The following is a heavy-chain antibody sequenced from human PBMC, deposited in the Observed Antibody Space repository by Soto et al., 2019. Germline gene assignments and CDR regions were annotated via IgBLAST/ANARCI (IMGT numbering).Heavy chain of an antibody. CDR2: IYYSGST. CDR3: AAHYDFWSGYQNYSFDY. CDR1: GGSISSYY. D-gene: IGHD3-3*01. V-gene: IGHV4-59*01. J-gene: IGHJ4*02. Sequence: SETLSLTCTVSGGSISSYYWSWIRQPPGKGLEWIGYIYYSGSTNYNPSLKSRVTISVDTSKNQFSLKLSSVTAADTAVYYCAAHYDFWSGYQNYSFDYWGQGTLVTVSS.